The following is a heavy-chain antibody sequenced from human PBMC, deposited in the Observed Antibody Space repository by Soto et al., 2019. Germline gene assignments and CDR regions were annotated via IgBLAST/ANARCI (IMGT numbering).Heavy chain of an antibody. CDR1: GGSISSGGYY. Sequence: PSETLSLTCTVSGGSISSGGYYWSWIRQHPGKDLEWIGYIYYSGSTYYNPSLKSRVTISVDTSKNQFSLKLSSVTAADTAVYYCARSRIAAAGYDYWGQGTLVTV. CDR2: IYYSGST. J-gene: IGHJ4*02. V-gene: IGHV4-31*03. D-gene: IGHD6-13*01. CDR3: ARSRIAAAGYDY.